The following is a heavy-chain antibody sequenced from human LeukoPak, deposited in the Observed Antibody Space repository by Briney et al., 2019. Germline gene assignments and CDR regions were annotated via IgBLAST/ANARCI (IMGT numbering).Heavy chain of an antibody. J-gene: IGHJ4*02. Sequence: SETLSLTCTVAGGSINSYYWSWLRQPPGKGLEWVGYIYYSGSTNYNPSLKSRVTMSVDTSKNQFSLRLNSVTAADTAVYYCARSELLWFGGVNSGFDYWGQGTLVTVSS. D-gene: IGHD3-10*01. V-gene: IGHV4-59*01. CDR3: ARSELLWFGGVNSGFDY. CDR1: GGSINSYY. CDR2: IYYSGST.